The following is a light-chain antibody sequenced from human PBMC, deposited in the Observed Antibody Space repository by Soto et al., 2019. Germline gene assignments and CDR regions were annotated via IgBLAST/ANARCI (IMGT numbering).Light chain of an antibody. CDR2: GAS. V-gene: IGKV3-15*01. J-gene: IGKJ1*01. CDR3: QQYNSWPPWT. CDR1: QSISSN. Sequence: EIVMTQSPATLSVSPGERATLSCRASQSISSNLAWYQQKPGQAPRLLIYGASTRATGIPARFSGSRSGTEFTLTISSLQSEEFAVYYCQQYNSWPPWTFGQGTKVEIK.